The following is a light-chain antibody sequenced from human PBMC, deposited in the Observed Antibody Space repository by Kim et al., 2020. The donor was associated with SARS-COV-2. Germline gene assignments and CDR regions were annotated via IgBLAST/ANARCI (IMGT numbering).Light chain of an antibody. CDR2: GAS. CDR3: QQYGRSPYT. Sequence: LPPGARATLSCRASQSVSSSYLAWYQQKPGQAPRLLIYGASSRATGIPDRFSGSGSGTDFTLTISRLEPEDFAVYYCQQYGRSPYTFGQGTKLEI. J-gene: IGKJ2*01. V-gene: IGKV3-20*01. CDR1: QSVSSSY.